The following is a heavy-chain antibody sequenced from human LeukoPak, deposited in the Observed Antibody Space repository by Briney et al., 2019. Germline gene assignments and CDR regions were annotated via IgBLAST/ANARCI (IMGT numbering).Heavy chain of an antibody. Sequence: PSETLSLTCAVYGGSFSGYYWSWIRQPPGKGLEWIGEINHSGSTNYNPSPKSRVTISVDTSKNQFSLKLSSVTAADTAVYYCARRYGPGVKVFDYWGQGTLVTVSS. J-gene: IGHJ4*02. CDR1: GGSFSGYY. CDR2: INHSGST. CDR3: ARRYGPGVKVFDY. D-gene: IGHD3-10*02. V-gene: IGHV4-34*01.